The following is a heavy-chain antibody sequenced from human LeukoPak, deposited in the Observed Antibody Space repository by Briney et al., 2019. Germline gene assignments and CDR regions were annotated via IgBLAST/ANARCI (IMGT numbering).Heavy chain of an antibody. D-gene: IGHD6-19*01. J-gene: IGHJ4*02. CDR2: VSHDGPTT. CDR3: VGERWLRFFAS. CDR1: GFTFDSYS. V-gene: IGHV3-30*04. Sequence: GGSLRLSCTASGFTFDSYSMHWVRQAPGQGLEWVAAVSHDGPTTYSADSVTGRFTISRDNSKNTVFLQMNSLRPEDTSVYYCVGERWLRFFASWGRGTRVVVPS.